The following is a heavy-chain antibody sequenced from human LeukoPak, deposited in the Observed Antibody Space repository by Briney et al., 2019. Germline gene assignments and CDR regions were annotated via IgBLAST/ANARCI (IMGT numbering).Heavy chain of an antibody. V-gene: IGHV3-74*01. D-gene: IGHD3-9*01. J-gene: IGHJ4*02. CDR1: GFTFSSYW. CDR2: INSDGSST. Sequence: GGSLRLSCAAPGFTFSSYWMHWARQAPGKGLVWVSRINSDGSSTSYADSVKGRFTISRDNAKNTLYLQMNSLRAEDTAVYYCARDVYDILTGYYPFDYWGQGTLVTVSS. CDR3: ARDVYDILTGYYPFDY.